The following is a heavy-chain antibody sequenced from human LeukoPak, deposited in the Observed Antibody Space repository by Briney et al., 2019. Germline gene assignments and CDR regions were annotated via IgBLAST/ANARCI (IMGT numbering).Heavy chain of an antibody. J-gene: IGHJ6*02. CDR1: GGSISSSSYY. Sequence: SETLSLTCTVSGGSISSSSYYWGWLRQPPGEGPEWIGSISYSGRTHYNPSLKSRVSISVDTSNNQFSLNLSSLTSADSAVYYCARKKTGPTNGLDVWGQGTTVSVSS. CDR2: ISYSGRT. V-gene: IGHV4-39*01. D-gene: IGHD1-1*01. CDR3: ARKKTGPTNGLDV.